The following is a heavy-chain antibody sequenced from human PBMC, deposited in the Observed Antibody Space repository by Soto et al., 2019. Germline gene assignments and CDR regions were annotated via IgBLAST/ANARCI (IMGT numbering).Heavy chain of an antibody. J-gene: IGHJ4*02. D-gene: IGHD4-17*01. V-gene: IGHV4-30-4*01. Sequence: QVLLQESGPGLVKPSQTLSLTCTVSGDSFSSADYNWSWIRQPPGKGLEWIGYIYYSGYTYNNPSLKNRLTMSVDTSKNQFFLKLSSVTAADTAVYYCARSSDYVAFVYWGQGTLVTVS. CDR1: GDSFSSADYN. CDR3: ARSSDYVAFVY. CDR2: IYYSGYT.